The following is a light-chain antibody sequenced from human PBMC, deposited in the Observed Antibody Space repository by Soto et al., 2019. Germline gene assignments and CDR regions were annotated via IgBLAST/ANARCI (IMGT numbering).Light chain of an antibody. V-gene: IGKV3-15*01. CDR3: QQYNKLPLT. CDR2: GAS. J-gene: IGKJ4*01. CDR1: QSVNNN. Sequence: IEMTQSPSTLSVSPGERATLSCRASQSVNNNLAWYQQKPGQAPRLLIYGASARATGIPARFSGSGSGTEFTLTISSLQSEDFAVYYCQQYNKLPLTFGGGTKVEIK.